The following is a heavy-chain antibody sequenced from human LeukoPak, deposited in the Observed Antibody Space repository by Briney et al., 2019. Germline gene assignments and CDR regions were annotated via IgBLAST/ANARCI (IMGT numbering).Heavy chain of an antibody. V-gene: IGHV3-9*01. CDR2: ISWNSGSI. J-gene: IGHJ3*02. CDR1: GFTFDDYA. CDR3: AKEQFRHKDARDAFDI. Sequence: GGSLRLSCAASGFTFDDYAMHWVRQAPGKGLEWVSGISWNSGSIGYADSVKGRFTISRDNAKNSLYLQMNSLRAEDTALYYCAKEQFRHKDARDAFDIWGQGTMVTVSS. D-gene: IGHD2-21*01.